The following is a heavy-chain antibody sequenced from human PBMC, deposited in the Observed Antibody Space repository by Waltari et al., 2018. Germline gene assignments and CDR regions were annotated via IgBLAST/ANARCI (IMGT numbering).Heavy chain of an antibody. J-gene: IGHJ4*02. Sequence: EVQLVESGGGLVQPGRSLRLSCAASGFTFDDYAMHWVRQAPGKGLEWVSGIRWNSGSIGYADSGKGRFTISRDNAKNSLYLQMNSLRAEDMAVYYCAKDSSYGLDYWGQGTLVTVSS. CDR1: GFTFDDYA. D-gene: IGHD5-18*01. V-gene: IGHV3-9*03. CDR2: IRWNSGSI. CDR3: AKDSSYGLDY.